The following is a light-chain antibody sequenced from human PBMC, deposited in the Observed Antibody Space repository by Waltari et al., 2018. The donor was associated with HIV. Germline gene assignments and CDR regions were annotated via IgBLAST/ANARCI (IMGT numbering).Light chain of an antibody. V-gene: IGLV1-51*01. CDR1: NSTLGNNF. CDR2: DNE. CDR3: GTWDSSLSLYV. J-gene: IGLJ1*01. Sequence: QSILTQPPSVSAAPGQKVTISCSGDNSTLGNNFVSWYQQVPGRAPPLLIYDNEKRPSGIPDRFSASKAGVSATLGIAGLQIVDEADYYCGTWDSSLSLYVFGPGTTVAVL.